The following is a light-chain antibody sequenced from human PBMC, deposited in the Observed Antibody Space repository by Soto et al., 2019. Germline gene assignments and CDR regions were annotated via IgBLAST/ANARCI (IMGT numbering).Light chain of an antibody. CDR1: SSNIGAGYD. CDR2: DNN. CDR3: SSYTAFSTWV. V-gene: IGLV1-40*01. J-gene: IGLJ3*02. Sequence: QSVLTQPPSVSGAPGQRVTISCTGSSSNIGAGYDVHWYQQLPGTAPKLVIYDNNNRPSGVSDRFSGSKSGDTASLTISGLQAEDGADYYCSSYTAFSTWVFGGGTKLTVL.